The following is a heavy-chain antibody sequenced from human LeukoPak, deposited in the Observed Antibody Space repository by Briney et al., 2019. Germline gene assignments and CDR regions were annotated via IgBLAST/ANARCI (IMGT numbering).Heavy chain of an antibody. D-gene: IGHD3-3*01. Sequence: ASVKVSCKASGYTFTGYYMHWVRQAPGQGLEWMGRINRNSGCINYAQKFKGRFTMTRDTSISTAYMELSRLRSDDTAVYYCARYPYYDFWSGYYNRLYFDYWGQGTLVTVSS. J-gene: IGHJ4*02. CDR2: INRNSGCI. V-gene: IGHV1-2*06. CDR3: ARYPYYDFWSGYYNRLYFDY. CDR1: GYTFTGYY.